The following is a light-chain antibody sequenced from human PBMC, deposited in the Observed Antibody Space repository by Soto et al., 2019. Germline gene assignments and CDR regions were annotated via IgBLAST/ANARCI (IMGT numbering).Light chain of an antibody. Sequence: DIQLTQSPSFLSASVGDRVTITCRASQGISSCLAWYQQKPGKAPKLLIHDASTLQTGVPSRFSGSGSGTEFTLTITSLQPEDFATYYCQQLNSYPRFTFGPGTKVDVK. V-gene: IGKV1-9*01. CDR1: QGISSC. CDR2: DAS. J-gene: IGKJ3*01. CDR3: QQLNSYPRFT.